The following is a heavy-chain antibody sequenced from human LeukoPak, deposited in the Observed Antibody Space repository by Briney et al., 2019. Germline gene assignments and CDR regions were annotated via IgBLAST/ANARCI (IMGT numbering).Heavy chain of an antibody. J-gene: IGHJ6*02. CDR2: INPNSGGT. Sequence: ASVKVSCKASGYTFTGYYMHGVRQAPGQGLEWMGWINPNSGGTNYAQKFQGRVTMTRDTSISTAYMELSRLRSDDTAVYYCARDSYYGSGIGTRHYYYGMDVWGQGTTVTVSS. V-gene: IGHV1-2*02. CDR3: ARDSYYGSGIGTRHYYYGMDV. D-gene: IGHD3-10*01. CDR1: GYTFTGYY.